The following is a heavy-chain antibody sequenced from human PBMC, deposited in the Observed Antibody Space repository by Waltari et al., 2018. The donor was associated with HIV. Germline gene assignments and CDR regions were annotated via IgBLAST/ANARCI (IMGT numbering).Heavy chain of an antibody. J-gene: IGHJ4*02. Sequence: QVQLVQSGAEVKKPGASVTISCQASGYNFTSYGIHWVRQAPGHRLEWMAWVNPENGNTKYSRSFQARVTVTRDTSTSTAYMALSSLRSEETAIYYGVRGPTCSGGTCYSFFDYWGQGTPVSVSS. CDR2: VNPENGNT. CDR3: VRGPTCSGGTCYSFFDY. CDR1: GYNFTSYG. V-gene: IGHV1-3*01. D-gene: IGHD3-9*01.